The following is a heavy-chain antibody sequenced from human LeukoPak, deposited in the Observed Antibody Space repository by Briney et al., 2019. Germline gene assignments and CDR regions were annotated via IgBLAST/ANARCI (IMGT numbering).Heavy chain of an antibody. CDR3: AKGARCSGGSCYYFDY. D-gene: IGHD2-15*01. J-gene: IGHJ4*02. Sequence: GRSLRLSCAASGFTFDDYAMHWVRQAPGKGLEWVSGISWNSGSIGYADSVKGRFTISRDNAKNSLYLQMNSLRAEDTALYYCAKGARCSGGSCYYFDYWGQGTLVIVSS. CDR1: GFTFDDYA. CDR2: ISWNSGSI. V-gene: IGHV3-9*01.